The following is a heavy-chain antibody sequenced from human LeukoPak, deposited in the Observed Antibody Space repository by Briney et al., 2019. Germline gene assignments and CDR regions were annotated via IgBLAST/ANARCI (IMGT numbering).Heavy chain of an antibody. V-gene: IGHV4-59*01. CDR2: IYYSGST. J-gene: IGHJ5*02. CDR3: ARGRTRNVAATDTAWFDP. Sequence: SKTLSLTCTVSGGSISSYYWSWIRQPPGKGLEWIGYIYYSGSTNYNPSLKSRVTISVDTSKNQFSLKLSSVTAADTAVYYCARGRTRNVAATDTAWFDPWGQGTLVTVSS. D-gene: IGHD2-15*01. CDR1: GGSISSYY.